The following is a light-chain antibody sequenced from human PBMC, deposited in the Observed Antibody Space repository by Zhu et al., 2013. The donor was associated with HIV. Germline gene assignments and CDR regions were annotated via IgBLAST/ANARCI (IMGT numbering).Light chain of an antibody. CDR3: LIWMSGGISV. CDR1: SGSVSARNF. CDR2: STN. V-gene: IGLV8-61*01. Sequence: QTVVTQEPSFSVSPGETVTLTCALTSGSVSARNFPAWYQQTPGRTPRTLIYSTNIRSSGVPDRFSGSILGNKAALTITGAHVDDESDYYCLIWMSGGISVFGGGTKLTVL. J-gene: IGLJ3*02.